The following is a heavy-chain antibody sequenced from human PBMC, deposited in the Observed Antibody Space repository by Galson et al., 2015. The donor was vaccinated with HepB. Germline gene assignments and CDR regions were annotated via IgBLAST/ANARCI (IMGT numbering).Heavy chain of an antibody. Sequence: SLRLSCAASGFTFSDYYMSWVRQAPGKGLEWVSLISWDRSSTYYADSVKGRFAISGDNRKNSLYLQMNSLRAEDTGLYYCAKDIRGDVSSAGGPYFHYWGQGTLVTVSS. CDR3: AKDIRGDVSSAGGPYFHY. CDR1: GFTFSDYY. CDR2: ISWDRSST. J-gene: IGHJ4*02. V-gene: IGHV3-43D*04. D-gene: IGHD5-24*01.